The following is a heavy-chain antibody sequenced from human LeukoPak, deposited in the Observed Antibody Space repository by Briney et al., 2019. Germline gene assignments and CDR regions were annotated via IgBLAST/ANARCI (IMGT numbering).Heavy chain of an antibody. CDR3: ARDHGGGSYFDY. J-gene: IGHJ4*02. D-gene: IGHD2-15*01. V-gene: IGHV3-30*04. Sequence: GGSLRLSCAASGFTFNSYAMHWVRQAPGKGLEWVAVISYDGSNKYYADSVKGRFTISRDNSKNTLYLQMNSLRAEDTAVYYCARDHGGGSYFDYWGQATLVTVSS. CDR2: ISYDGSNK. CDR1: GFTFNSYA.